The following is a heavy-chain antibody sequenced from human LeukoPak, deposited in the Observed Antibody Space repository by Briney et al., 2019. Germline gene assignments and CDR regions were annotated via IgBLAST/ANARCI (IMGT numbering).Heavy chain of an antibody. CDR1: GGTFSSYA. CDR3: ARALYYYDSSGYYYGAFDI. J-gene: IGHJ3*02. Sequence: SVKVSCKASGGTFSSYAISWVRQAPGQGPEWMGRIIPIFGIANYAQKFQGRVTITADKSTSTAYMELSSLRSEDTAVYYCARALYYYDSSGYYYGAFDIWGQGTMVTVSS. CDR2: IIPIFGIA. V-gene: IGHV1-69*04. D-gene: IGHD3-22*01.